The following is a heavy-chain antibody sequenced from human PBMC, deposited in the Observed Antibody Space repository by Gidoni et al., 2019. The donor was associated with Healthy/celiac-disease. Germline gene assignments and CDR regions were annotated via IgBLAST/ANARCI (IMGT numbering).Heavy chain of an antibody. CDR3: ARARSSSWYQRERYGMDV. V-gene: IGHV3-53*04. CDR1: GFTVSSNY. CDR2: IYSGGLT. J-gene: IGHJ6*02. Sequence: EVQLVESGGGLVQPGGSLRLSCAAPGFTVSSNYMSWVRQAPGKGLEWVPVIYSGGLTYYADSVKGRFTISRHKSKNTLYLQMNSLRAEDTSVYYCARARSSSWYQRERYGMDVWGQGTTVTVSS. D-gene: IGHD6-13*01.